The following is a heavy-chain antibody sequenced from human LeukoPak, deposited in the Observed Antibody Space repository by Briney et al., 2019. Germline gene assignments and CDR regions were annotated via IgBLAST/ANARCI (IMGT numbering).Heavy chain of an antibody. CDR3: ARDNGNFAFDI. CDR1: GFTVSSNY. Sequence: GGSLRLSCAASGFTVSSNYMSWVRQAPGKGLEWVSVIYSGGSTYYADSVKGRFTISRDNSKDTLYLQMNSLRAEDTAVYYCARDNGNFAFDIWGQGTMVTVSS. CDR2: IYSGGST. J-gene: IGHJ3*02. D-gene: IGHD2-21*01. V-gene: IGHV3-66*01.